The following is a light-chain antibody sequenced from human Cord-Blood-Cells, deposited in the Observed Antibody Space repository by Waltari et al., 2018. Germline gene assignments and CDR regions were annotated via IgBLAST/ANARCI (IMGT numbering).Light chain of an antibody. J-gene: IGKJ1*01. CDR1: QSVSSY. V-gene: IGKV3-11*01. Sequence: EIVLTQSPAILPLSPGERATLSCRPSQSVSSYLAWYQQKPGQAPRLLIYDASNRATGIPARFSGSGSGTDFTLTISSLEPEDFAVYYCQQRSDWPGTFGQGTKVEIK. CDR2: DAS. CDR3: QQRSDWPGT.